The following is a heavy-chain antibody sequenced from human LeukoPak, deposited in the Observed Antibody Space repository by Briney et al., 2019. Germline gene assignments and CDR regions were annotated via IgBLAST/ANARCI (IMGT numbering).Heavy chain of an antibody. D-gene: IGHD3-22*01. J-gene: IGHJ4*02. CDR3: ARWYYYDSSGCFDY. CDR1: GGSISSYY. CDR2: IYYSGST. Sequence: SETLSLTCTVSGGSISSYYWSWIRQPPGKGLEWIGYIYYSGSTNYNPSLKSRVTISVDTSKNQFSLKLSSVTAADTAVYYCARWYYYDSSGCFDYWGREPWSPSPQ. V-gene: IGHV4-59*01.